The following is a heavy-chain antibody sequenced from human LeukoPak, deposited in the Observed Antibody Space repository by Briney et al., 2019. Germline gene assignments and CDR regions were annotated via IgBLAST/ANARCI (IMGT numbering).Heavy chain of an antibody. V-gene: IGHV4-59*01. D-gene: IGHD3-22*01. J-gene: IGHJ3*02. CDR2: IYYSGST. Sequence: SETLSLSCTVSGGSISSYYWSWIRHPPGKGLEWIGYIYYSGSTNYNPSLKSRVTISVDTSKNQFSLKLSSVTAADTAVYYCARAGWGYYYDSSAYAFDIWGQGTMVTVSS. CDR3: ARAGWGYYYDSSAYAFDI. CDR1: GGSISSYY.